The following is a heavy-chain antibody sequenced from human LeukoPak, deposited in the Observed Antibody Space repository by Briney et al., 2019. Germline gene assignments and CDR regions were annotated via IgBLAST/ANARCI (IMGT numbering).Heavy chain of an antibody. V-gene: IGHV1-69*13. D-gene: IGHD3-16*01. J-gene: IGHJ3*02. CDR3: ARGIAGDHDAFDI. Sequence: SVKVSCKASGGTFNSYAISWVRQAPGQGLEWMGGTIPMFGTAIYTQKLQGRVTMTADESTSTAYMELSSLRFEDTAVYYCARGIAGDHDAFDIWGQGTMVTVSS. CDR2: TIPMFGTA. CDR1: GGTFNSYA.